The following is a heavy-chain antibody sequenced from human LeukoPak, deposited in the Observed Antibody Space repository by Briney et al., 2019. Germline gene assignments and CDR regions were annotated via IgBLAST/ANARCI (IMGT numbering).Heavy chain of an antibody. CDR2: INHSGST. J-gene: IGHJ5*02. CDR3: ARGSCSSASCSSRGNWFDP. V-gene: IGHV4-34*01. Sequence: SETLSLTCAAYGGSFSGYYWSWIRQPPGKGLEWIGEINHSGSTNYNPSLNSRVTISVDTSKNQYSLKLSSVTAGDTAVYYWARGSCSSASCSSRGNWFDPWGQGTLVTVSS. CDR1: GGSFSGYY. D-gene: IGHD2-2*01.